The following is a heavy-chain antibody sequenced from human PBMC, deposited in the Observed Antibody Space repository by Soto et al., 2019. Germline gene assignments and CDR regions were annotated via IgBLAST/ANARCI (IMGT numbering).Heavy chain of an antibody. CDR3: ASSSGWSDFDY. D-gene: IGHD6-19*01. CDR2: ISSSGGSGGST. V-gene: IGHV3-23*01. CDR1: GFTFSDYY. Sequence: PGGSLRLSCAASGFTFSDYYMDWVRQAPGKGLEWVSDISSSGGSGGSTHYAESVKGRFTISRDNSKNTLYLQMNSLRAEDTAVYYCASSSGWSDFDYWGQGTLVTVSS. J-gene: IGHJ4*02.